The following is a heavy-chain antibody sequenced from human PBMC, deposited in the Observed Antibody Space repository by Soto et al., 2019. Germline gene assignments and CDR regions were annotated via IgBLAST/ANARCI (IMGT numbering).Heavy chain of an antibody. J-gene: IGHJ5*02. D-gene: IGHD1-26*01. CDR1: GITFSNYA. Sequence: PGGSLRLSCAASGITFSNYAMSWVRQAPGKGLEWVSTIKGSGDNTYYADSVKGRFTISRDNSKSTLYLQMNSLRAEDTAIYYCAKDQYSGSYYWFDPWGQGT. CDR2: IKGSGDNT. CDR3: AKDQYSGSYYWFDP. V-gene: IGHV3-23*01.